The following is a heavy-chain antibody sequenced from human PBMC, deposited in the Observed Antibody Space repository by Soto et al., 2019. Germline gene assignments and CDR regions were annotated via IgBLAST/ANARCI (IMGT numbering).Heavy chain of an antibody. D-gene: IGHD6-25*01. V-gene: IGHV3-48*03. CDR2: ISSSGSTI. Sequence: GGSLRLSCAASGFTFSSYEMNWVRQAPGKGLEWVSYISSSGSTIYYADSVKGRFTISRDNAKNSLYLQMNSLRAEDTAVYYCAGRPGTIYYYYYGMDVWGQGTTVTVSS. J-gene: IGHJ6*02. CDR3: AGRPGTIYYYYYGMDV. CDR1: GFTFSSYE.